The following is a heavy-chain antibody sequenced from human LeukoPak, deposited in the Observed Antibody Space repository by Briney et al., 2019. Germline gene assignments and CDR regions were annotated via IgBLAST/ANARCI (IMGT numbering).Heavy chain of an antibody. CDR1: GGSISSSSYY. CDR2: IYYSGST. J-gene: IGHJ4*02. Sequence: PSETLSLTCTVSGGSISSSSYYWGWIRQPPGKGLEGIGSIYYSGSTYYNPSLKSRVTISVDTSKNQFSLKLSSVTAADTAVYYCARTVRYSSSWAFDYWGQGTLVTVSS. D-gene: IGHD6-13*01. V-gene: IGHV4-39*01. CDR3: ARTVRYSSSWAFDY.